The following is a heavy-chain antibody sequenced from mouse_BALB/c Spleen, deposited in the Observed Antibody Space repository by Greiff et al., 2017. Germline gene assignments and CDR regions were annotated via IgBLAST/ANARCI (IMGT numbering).Heavy chain of an antibody. CDR2: ISSGSSTI. Sequence: EVQVVESGGGLVQPGGSRKLSCAASGFTFSSFGMHWVRQAPEKGLEWVAYISSGSSTIYYADTVKGRFTISRDNPKNTLFLQMTSLRSEDTAMYYCARSGGTGYFDYWGQGTTLTVSS. CDR1: GFTFSSFG. D-gene: IGHD4-1*01. J-gene: IGHJ2*01. CDR3: ARSGGTGYFDY. V-gene: IGHV5-17*02.